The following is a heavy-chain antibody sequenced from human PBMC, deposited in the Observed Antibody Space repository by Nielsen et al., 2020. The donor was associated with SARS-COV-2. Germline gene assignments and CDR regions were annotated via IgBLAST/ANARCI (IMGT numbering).Heavy chain of an antibody. J-gene: IGHJ6*02. D-gene: IGHD3-22*01. CDR3: AKSYYYDSSGYWSLGYYGMDV. CDR1: GFTFSSYA. V-gene: IGHV3-23*01. CDR2: ISGSGGST. Sequence: GSLRLSCAASGFTFSSYAMSWVRQAPGKGLEWVSAISGSGGSTYYADSVKGRFTISRDNSKNTLYLQMNSLRAEDTAVYYCAKSYYYDSSGYWSLGYYGMDVWGQGTTVTVSS.